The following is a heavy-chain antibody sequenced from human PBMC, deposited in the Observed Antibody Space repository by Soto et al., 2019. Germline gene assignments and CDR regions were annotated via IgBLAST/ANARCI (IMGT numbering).Heavy chain of an antibody. V-gene: IGHV1-69*13. CDR2: IIPIFGTA. Sequence: SVKVSCKASGGTFSSYAISWVRQAPGQGXEWMGGIIPIFGTANYAQKFQGRVTITADESTSTAYMELSSLRSEDTAVYYCARDDSGEVAAAPNYYYGMDVWGQGTTVTVS. J-gene: IGHJ6*02. D-gene: IGHD6-13*01. CDR3: ARDDSGEVAAAPNYYYGMDV. CDR1: GGTFSSYA.